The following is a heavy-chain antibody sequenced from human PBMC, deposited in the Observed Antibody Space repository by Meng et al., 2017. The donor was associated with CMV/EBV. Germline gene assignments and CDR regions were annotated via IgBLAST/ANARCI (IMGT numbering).Heavy chain of an antibody. CDR2: IYYSGST. CDR1: GCSIISYY. D-gene: IGHD2-2*01. CDR3: ARVSGVVPAAIGNVRMDV. Sequence: SEILSPTCTASGCSIISYYWSWFRQLPGKGLGWIGYIYYSGSTNYKHSLKSRVTISVDTSKNQFSLKMSFVTAADTAVYYCARVSGVVPAAIGNVRMDVWGQGTTVTVSS. V-gene: IGHV4-59*01. J-gene: IGHJ6*02.